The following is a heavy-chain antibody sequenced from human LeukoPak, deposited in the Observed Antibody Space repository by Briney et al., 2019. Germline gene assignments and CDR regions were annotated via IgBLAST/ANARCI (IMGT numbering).Heavy chain of an antibody. Sequence: IIPILGIANYAQQFQGIVTITGEKSKSTAYMELNRLRSEDTAVYYCARAAPCSSTSCPFDYWGQGTLVTVPS. J-gene: IGHJ4*02. CDR3: ARAAPCSSTSCPFDY. CDR2: IIPILGIA. V-gene: IGHV1-69*04. D-gene: IGHD2-2*01.